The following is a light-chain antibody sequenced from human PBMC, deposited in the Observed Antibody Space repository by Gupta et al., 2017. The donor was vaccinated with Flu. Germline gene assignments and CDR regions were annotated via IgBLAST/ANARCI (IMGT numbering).Light chain of an antibody. CDR1: QGISSY. J-gene: IGKJ2*03. CDR2: AAS. V-gene: IGKV1-9*01. CDR3: QQLNSYPHS. Sequence: DIQLTQSPSFLSASVGDRVTITCRASQGISSYLAWYQQKPGKAPKLLIYAASTLQIGVPSRFSGSGSGTEFTLTISSLRPEDFATYYCQQLNSYPHSFGQGTKLEIK.